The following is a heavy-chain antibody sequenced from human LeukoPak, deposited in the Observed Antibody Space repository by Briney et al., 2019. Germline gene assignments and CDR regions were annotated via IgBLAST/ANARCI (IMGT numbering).Heavy chain of an antibody. J-gene: IGHJ4*02. V-gene: IGHV1-2*04. CDR2: INPNSGGT. CDR3: ARALGIQLWYYFDY. D-gene: IGHD5-18*01. CDR1: GYTFTGYY. Sequence: ASVKVSCKASGYTFTGYYMHWVRQAPGQGLEWMGWINPNSGGTNYAQKFQGWVTMTRDTSISTAYMELSRLRSDDTAVYYCARALGIQLWYYFDYWGQGTLVTVSS.